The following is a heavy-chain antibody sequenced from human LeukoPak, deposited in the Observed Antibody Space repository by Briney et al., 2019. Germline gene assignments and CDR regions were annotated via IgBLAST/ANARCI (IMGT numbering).Heavy chain of an antibody. V-gene: IGHV4-61*02. J-gene: IGHJ4*02. CDR1: GGSISSGSYY. D-gene: IGHD3-10*01. Sequence: PSETLSLTCTVSGGSISSGSYYWSWIRQPAGKGLEWIGRIYTSGSTNYNPSLKSRVTISVDTSKSQFSLKLSSVTAADTAVYYCARAGWFGELYGPLDYWGQGTLVTVSS. CDR3: ARAGWFGELYGPLDY. CDR2: IYTSGST.